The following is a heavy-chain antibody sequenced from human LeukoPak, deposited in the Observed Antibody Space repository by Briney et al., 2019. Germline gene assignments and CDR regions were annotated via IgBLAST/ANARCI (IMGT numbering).Heavy chain of an antibody. CDR2: IYHTGSN. J-gene: IGHJ3*02. V-gene: IGHV4-59*08. CDR1: GGPISSCY. D-gene: IGHD6-13*01. CDR3: ARARYSNSWYAVDI. Sequence: SEFLSLTCIVSGGPISSCYWSWIRKPPGKGLEWIGYIYHTGSNNYSPSLKSRVTMSVDTSKNHFSLKLSSVTAADTAVYYCARARYSNSWYAVDIWGQGTMVTVSS.